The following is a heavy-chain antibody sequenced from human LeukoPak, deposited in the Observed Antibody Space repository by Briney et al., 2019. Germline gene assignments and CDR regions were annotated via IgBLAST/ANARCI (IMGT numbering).Heavy chain of an antibody. D-gene: IGHD3-3*01. CDR3: ARANLYDFWSGYYKTFDY. J-gene: IGHJ4*02. Sequence: ASVKVSCKASGYTFTSYDINWVRQATGQGLEWMGWMNPNSGNTGYAQKFQGRVTITRNTSISTAYMELSSLRSEDTAVYYCARANLYDFWSGYYKTFDYWGQGTLVTVSS. CDR2: MNPNSGNT. CDR1: GYTFTSYD. V-gene: IGHV1-8*03.